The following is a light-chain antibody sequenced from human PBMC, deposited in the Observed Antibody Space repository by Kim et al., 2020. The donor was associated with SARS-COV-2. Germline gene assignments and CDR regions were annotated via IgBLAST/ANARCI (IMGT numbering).Light chain of an antibody. V-gene: IGLV2-23*02. J-gene: IGLJ2*01. Sequence: QSINNSCTGTSSEVGSYNLVSWYQQHPGKAPKLMIYEVSKRPSGVSNRFSGSKSGNTASLTISGLQAEDEADYYCCSYAGSSTLVFGGGTQLTVL. CDR2: EVS. CDR1: SSEVGSYNL. CDR3: CSYAGSSTLV.